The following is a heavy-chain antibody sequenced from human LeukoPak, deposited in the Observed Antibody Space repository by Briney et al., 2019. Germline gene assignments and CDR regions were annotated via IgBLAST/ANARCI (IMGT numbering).Heavy chain of an antibody. Sequence: GESLKISCKGSGYIFTNYWIGWVRQMPGKGLEWMGIIYPGDSDPRYSPSFQGRVTISADKSINTAYLQWSSLRASDTAMYYCARRRDLYSGSYYPFDYWGQGTLVTVSS. CDR1: GYIFTNYW. V-gene: IGHV5-51*01. CDR2: IYPGDSDP. D-gene: IGHD1-26*01. J-gene: IGHJ4*02. CDR3: ARRRDLYSGSYYPFDY.